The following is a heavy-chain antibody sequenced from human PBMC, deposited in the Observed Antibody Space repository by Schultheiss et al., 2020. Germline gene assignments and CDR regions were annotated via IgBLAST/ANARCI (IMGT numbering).Heavy chain of an antibody. CDR2: MNPNSGNT. V-gene: IGHV1-8*02. D-gene: IGHD3-16*02. Sequence: ASVKVSCKASGYTFTGYYMHWVRQAPGQGLEWMGWMNPNSGNTGYAQKFQGRVTMTRNTSISTAYMELSSLRSEDTAVYYCARGKLCYRAWSNWFDPWGQGTLGTV. CDR3: ARGKLCYRAWSNWFDP. CDR1: GYTFTGYY. J-gene: IGHJ5*02.